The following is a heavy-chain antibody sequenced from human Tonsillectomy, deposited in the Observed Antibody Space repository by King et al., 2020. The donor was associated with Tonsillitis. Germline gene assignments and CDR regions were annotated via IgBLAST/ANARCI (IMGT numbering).Heavy chain of an antibody. J-gene: IGHJ4*02. CDR3: ARDVPSGWYGY. CDR2: IYYSGST. V-gene: IGHV4-59*12. CDR1: GGSISSYY. Sequence: LQLQESGPGLVKPSETLSLTCTVSGGSISSYYWSWIRQPPGKGLEWIGNIYYSGSTNYNPSLKSRVTISVDTSKNQFSLKLSPATAADTAGYYCARDVPSGWYGYWGQGTLITVSS. D-gene: IGHD6-19*01.